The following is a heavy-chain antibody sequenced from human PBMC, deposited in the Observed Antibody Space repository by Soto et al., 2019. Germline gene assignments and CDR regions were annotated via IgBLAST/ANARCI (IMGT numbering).Heavy chain of an antibody. CDR1: AFTFRRYT. CDR3: ARDRDSSYFPPPYYFAS. Sequence: QVQLVESGGGVVQPGRSLRLSCAASAFTFRRYTMHWVRQAPGKGLERVATISYDGSTTNYADSVRGRFTISRDNSKSTLFLQMDSLRPEDTAVYSCARDRDSSYFPPPYYFASWGQGTLVTVSS. D-gene: IGHD4-4*01. V-gene: IGHV3-30*04. J-gene: IGHJ4*02. CDR2: ISYDGSTT.